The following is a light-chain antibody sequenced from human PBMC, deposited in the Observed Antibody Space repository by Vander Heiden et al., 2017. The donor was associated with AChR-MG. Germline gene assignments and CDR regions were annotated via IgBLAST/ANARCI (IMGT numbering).Light chain of an antibody. CDR3: LLYSGGAFV. J-gene: IGLJ1*01. V-gene: IGLV7-43*01. CDR2: NTG. CDR1: TGAVTSTYY. Sequence: QTVVTQEPSLTVSPGGTVLPPCASSTGAVTSTYYPCWFQQKPGQAPRALIYNTGDKHSWTPARFSGSRRGGKAALTLLGVQPEEEAEYYCLLYSGGAFVFGTGTRVTVL.